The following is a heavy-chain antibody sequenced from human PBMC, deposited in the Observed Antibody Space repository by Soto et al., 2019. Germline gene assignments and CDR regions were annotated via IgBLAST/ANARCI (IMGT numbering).Heavy chain of an antibody. CDR2: VIPLFGTS. D-gene: IGHD6-13*01. CDR3: AGAPAGAYYYYYNLDV. CDR1: GDIFTRSY. Sequence: GASVKVSCKASGDIFTRSYFSWVRQAPGQGLEWMGGVIPLFGTSNYGQKFQGRVTITADKSTSTACMEITGLRSDDTAVYYCAGAPAGAYYYYYNLDVRGQGTAVTVSS. V-gene: IGHV1-69*06. J-gene: IGHJ6*03.